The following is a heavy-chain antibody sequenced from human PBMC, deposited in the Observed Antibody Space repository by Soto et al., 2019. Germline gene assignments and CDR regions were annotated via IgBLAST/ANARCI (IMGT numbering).Heavy chain of an antibody. CDR1: GFTFSTFA. D-gene: IGHD6-13*01. CDR3: AKDQYSLAAAGTAFDY. CDR2: ISTSGGGT. V-gene: IGHV3-23*01. Sequence: PGGSLRLSCAASGFTFSTFAMSWVRQAPGKGLEWVSGISTSGGGTYYAASVKGRFTISRDDSRNTLYLQMNSLRAEDTAVYYCAKDQYSLAAAGTAFDYWGQGTLVTVSS. J-gene: IGHJ4*02.